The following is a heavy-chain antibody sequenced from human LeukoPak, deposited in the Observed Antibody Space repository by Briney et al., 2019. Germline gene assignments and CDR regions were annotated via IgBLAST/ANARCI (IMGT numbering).Heavy chain of an antibody. D-gene: IGHD3-9*01. CDR3: ARDKAYYDILTGYYLGYYYYYGMDV. Sequence: ASVKVSCKASGYTFTSYGISWVRQAPGQGLEWLGWISAYNGNTNYAQKLQGRVTMTTDTSTSTAYMELRSLRSDDTAVYYCARDKAYYDILTGYYLGYYYYYGMDVWGQGTTVTVSS. J-gene: IGHJ6*02. CDR2: ISAYNGNT. V-gene: IGHV1-18*01. CDR1: GYTFTSYG.